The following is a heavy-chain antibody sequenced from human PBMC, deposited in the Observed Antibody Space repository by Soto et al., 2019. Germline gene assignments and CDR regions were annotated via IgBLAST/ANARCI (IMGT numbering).Heavy chain of an antibody. J-gene: IGHJ3*02. CDR2: IYYSGST. D-gene: IGHD3-10*01. V-gene: IGHV4-59*13. CDR1: GGSISSYY. Sequence: SETLSLTCTVSGGSISSYYWSWIRQPPGKGLEWIGYIYYSGSTNYNPPLKSRVTISVDTSKNQFSLKLSSVTAADTAVYYCARADGSGSLGIWGQGTMVTVSS. CDR3: ARADGSGSLGI.